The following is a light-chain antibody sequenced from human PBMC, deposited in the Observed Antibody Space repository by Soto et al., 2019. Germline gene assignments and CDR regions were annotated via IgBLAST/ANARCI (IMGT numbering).Light chain of an antibody. Sequence: EIVLTQSPGTLSLSPGERATLSCRASQSVSSSYLDWYQQKPGQAPRLLIYGASSRATGIPDRFSGSGSGTDFTLTISRLEPEDFAVYYCQQYGSSLWTVGQGTKVDIK. V-gene: IGKV3-20*01. J-gene: IGKJ1*01. CDR2: GAS. CDR3: QQYGSSLWT. CDR1: QSVSSSY.